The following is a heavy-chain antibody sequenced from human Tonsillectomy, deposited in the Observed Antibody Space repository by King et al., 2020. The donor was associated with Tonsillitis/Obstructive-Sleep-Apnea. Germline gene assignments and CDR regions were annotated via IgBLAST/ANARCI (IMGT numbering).Heavy chain of an antibody. CDR1: GYTFTSYD. CDR2: MNPNSGNT. V-gene: IGHV1-8*01. D-gene: IGHD3-3*01. Sequence: QLVQSGAEVKKPGASVKVSCKASGYTFTSYDINWVRQATGQGLEWMGWMNPNSGNTGYAQKFQGRVTMTRNTSISTAYMELSSLRSEDTAVYYCARGHHRGARITIFGVVRGYYFYYWGQGTLVTVSS. J-gene: IGHJ4*02. CDR3: ARGHHRGARITIFGVVRGYYFYY.